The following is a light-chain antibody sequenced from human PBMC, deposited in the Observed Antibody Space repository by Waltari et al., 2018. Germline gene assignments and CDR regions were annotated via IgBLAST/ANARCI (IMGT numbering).Light chain of an antibody. Sequence: ETVLTQAPATLSLSPGERATLSCRASQGIRSYLAWYQQKPGQAPRLLIYDASNRATGVPARFSGSGSGTDFTLTISSLEPEDFAVYYCHQRANWPGTFGQGTKVEIK. V-gene: IGKV3-11*01. J-gene: IGKJ1*01. CDR3: HQRANWPGT. CDR1: QGIRSY. CDR2: DAS.